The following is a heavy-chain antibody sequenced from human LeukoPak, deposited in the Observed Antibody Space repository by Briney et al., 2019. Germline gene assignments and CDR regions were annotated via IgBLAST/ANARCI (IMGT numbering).Heavy chain of an antibody. CDR3: ARFEQWLVRGDY. J-gene: IGHJ4*02. CDR2: ISYDGSNK. CDR1: GFTLSGYW. V-gene: IGHV3-30-3*01. D-gene: IGHD6-19*01. Sequence: GGSLRLSCAASGFTLSGYWMHWVRQAPGKGLEWVAVISYDGSNKYYADSVKGRFTISRDNSKNTLYLQMNSLRAEDTAVYYCARFEQWLVRGDYWGQGTLVTVSS.